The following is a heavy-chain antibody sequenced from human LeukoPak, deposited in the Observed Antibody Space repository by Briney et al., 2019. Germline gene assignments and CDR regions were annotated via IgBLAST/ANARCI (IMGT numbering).Heavy chain of an antibody. Sequence: GGSLRLFCAASGFTFSTYAMSCVRQAPGKGPEWVSAISGSGSRTYCADSVKGRFTISREYSKSTLYLQMDRLRAEDTAVYFCARESHKWGSTTYWGQGTLVTVSS. D-gene: IGHD7-27*01. CDR3: ARESHKWGSTTY. V-gene: IGHV3-23*01. CDR2: ISGSGSRT. J-gene: IGHJ4*02. CDR1: GFTFSTYA.